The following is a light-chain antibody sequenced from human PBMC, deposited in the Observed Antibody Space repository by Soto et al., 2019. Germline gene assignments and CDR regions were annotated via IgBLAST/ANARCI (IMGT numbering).Light chain of an antibody. CDR2: GAS. Sequence: DIVLTQSPGTLSLSPGEGATLSCRASQSLSNVFLAWYQQKPGQAPRLLIYGASRRATGIPDRFSGSGSGTDFTLTISRLEPDDIGTYYCQQNNRYPWTFGQGTKVEIK. CDR1: QSLSNVF. CDR3: QQNNRYPWT. J-gene: IGKJ1*01. V-gene: IGKV3-20*01.